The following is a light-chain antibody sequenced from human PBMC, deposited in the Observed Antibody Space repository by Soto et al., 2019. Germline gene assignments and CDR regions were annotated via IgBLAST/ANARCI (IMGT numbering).Light chain of an antibody. CDR1: QGISSR. J-gene: IGKJ4*01. V-gene: IGKV1-12*01. CDR3: QQSNSFPLT. Sequence: DIQMTQSPSSVSASVGDRVTITCRASQGISSRLAWYQQKPGKAPNLLIYAASSLQSGVPSRLSGSGSETDFTLTIGSLQPEDFATYYCQQSNSFPLTFGGGTKVEIK. CDR2: AAS.